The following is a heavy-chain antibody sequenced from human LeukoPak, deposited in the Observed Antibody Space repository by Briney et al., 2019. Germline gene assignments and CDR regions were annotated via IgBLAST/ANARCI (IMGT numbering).Heavy chain of an antibody. V-gene: IGHV4-31*03. Sequence: PSETLSLTCHVSGGFIRSGGYYWSWIRQHPGKGLEWIGYYYYSWSTYYNPFLKSRVTISVDTSKNQFSLKLNSVTAADTAVYHCAGLVVGTANIDYWGQGTLVTVSS. J-gene: IGHJ4*02. D-gene: IGHD2-21*02. CDR2: YYYSWST. CDR3: AGLVVGTANIDY. CDR1: GGFIRSGGYY.